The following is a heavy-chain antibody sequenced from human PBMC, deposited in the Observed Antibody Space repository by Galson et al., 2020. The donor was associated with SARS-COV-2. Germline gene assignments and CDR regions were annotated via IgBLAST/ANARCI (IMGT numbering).Heavy chain of an antibody. Sequence: GGSLRLSCAASGFTFNNYYMSWIRQAPGKGLEWVSYISSSGSSVDYADSVKGRFTISRDNAKNSLYLQMKSLRAEDTAVYYCARDSEPSSGYYYFNYWGQGTLVTVSS. J-gene: IGHJ4*02. CDR2: ISSSGSSV. V-gene: IGHV3-11*01. CDR1: GFTFNNYY. CDR3: ARDSEPSSGYYYFNY. D-gene: IGHD3-22*01.